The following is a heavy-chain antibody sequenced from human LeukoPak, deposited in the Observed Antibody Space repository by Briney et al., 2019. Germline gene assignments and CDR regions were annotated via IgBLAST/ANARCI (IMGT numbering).Heavy chain of an antibody. Sequence: PGGSLRLSCAASGFTFSTYGLHWVLQAPGKGLEWVAFMRNDGSNKYYADSVKGRFTIPRDNSRNTLSLQMNSLRVEDTAVYYCAKIEVSATLDYWGQGTLVTVSS. D-gene: IGHD5/OR15-5a*01. CDR2: MRNDGSNK. V-gene: IGHV3-30*02. CDR1: GFTFSTYG. CDR3: AKIEVSATLDY. J-gene: IGHJ4*02.